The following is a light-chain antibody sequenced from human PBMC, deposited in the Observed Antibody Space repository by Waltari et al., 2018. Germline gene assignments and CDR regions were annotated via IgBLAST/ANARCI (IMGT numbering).Light chain of an antibody. Sequence: SYELTQLPSVSVSPGQTANITCSGDRLGDKYICWFQQRPGPSPVMVIYQDVKRPSRIPERFSGSNSGNTATLTISGTQAMDEADYFCQVWDGRSVVFGGGTKLTVL. CDR2: QDV. CDR1: RLGDKY. J-gene: IGLJ2*01. V-gene: IGLV3-1*01. CDR3: QVWDGRSVV.